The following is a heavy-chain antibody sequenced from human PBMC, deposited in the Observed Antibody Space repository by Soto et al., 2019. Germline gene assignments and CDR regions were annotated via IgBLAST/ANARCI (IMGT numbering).Heavy chain of an antibody. D-gene: IGHD2-2*01. V-gene: IGHV3-48*02. Sequence: GGSLRLSCAASGFTFSSCAMHWVRQAPGKGLEWVSYISSSSSTIYYADSVKGRFTISRDNAKNSLYLQMNSLRDEDTAVYYCARDLRYCSSTSCYYYYGLDVWGQGTTVTVSS. CDR2: ISSSSSTI. CDR1: GFTFSSCA. CDR3: ARDLRYCSSTSCYYYYGLDV. J-gene: IGHJ6*02.